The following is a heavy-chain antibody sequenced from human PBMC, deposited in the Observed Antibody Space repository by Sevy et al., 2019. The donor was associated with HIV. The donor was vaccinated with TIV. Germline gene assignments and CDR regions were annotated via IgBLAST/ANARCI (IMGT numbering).Heavy chain of an antibody. V-gene: IGHV3-23*01. D-gene: IGHD5-12*01. CDR1: GFKFNSHA. J-gene: IGHJ4*02. CDR2: ISGHGGST. Sequence: GGSLRLSCVDSGFKFNSHAMSWVRQAPGKGLEWVSSISGHGGSTYYADSVKGRFTISRDNSKNTVDLEMNSLRAEDTAVYYCAKDSGSIPVTIVALRYWGQGTLVTVS. CDR3: AKDSGSIPVTIVALRY.